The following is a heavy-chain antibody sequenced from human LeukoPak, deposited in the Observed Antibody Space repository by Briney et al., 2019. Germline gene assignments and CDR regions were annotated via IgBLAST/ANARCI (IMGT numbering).Heavy chain of an antibody. D-gene: IGHD6-19*01. CDR2: VLPIFGTA. CDR3: ATSTGYSSGWYIWFDP. Sequence: SVKLSCNASGGTFSSYAISWVRHAHGHGLEWKGGVLPIFGTANYTKNFQGRVTISADESTSTAYMELSSLRSEDTAVYYCATSTGYSSGWYIWFDPWGQGTLVTVSS. J-gene: IGHJ5*02. V-gene: IGHV1-69*13. CDR1: GGTFSSYA.